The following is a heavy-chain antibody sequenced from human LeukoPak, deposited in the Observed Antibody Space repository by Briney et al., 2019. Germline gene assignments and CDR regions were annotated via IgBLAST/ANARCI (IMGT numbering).Heavy chain of an antibody. V-gene: IGHV1-18*01. CDR3: ARETTYYYGSGSYQIDY. CDR1: GYTFTSYD. CDR2: ISAYNGNT. J-gene: IGHJ4*02. D-gene: IGHD3-10*01. Sequence: ASVKVSCKASGYTFTSYDINWVRQPPGQGLEWMGWISAYNGNTNYAQKLQGRVTMTTDTSTSTAYMELRSLRSDDTAVYYCARETTYYYGSGSYQIDYWGQGTLVTVSS.